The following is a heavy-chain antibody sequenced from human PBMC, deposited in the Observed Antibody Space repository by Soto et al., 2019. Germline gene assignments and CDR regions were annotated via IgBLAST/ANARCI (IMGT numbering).Heavy chain of an antibody. CDR2: IWYDGSNK. Sequence: GGSLRLSCAASGFTFSSYGMHWVRQAPGKGLEWVAVIWYDGSNKYYADSVKGRFTISRDNSKNTLYLQMNSLRAEDTAVYYCARLYSNYEPYYYYYMDVWGKGTTVTVSS. CDR3: ARLYSNYEPYYYYYMDV. J-gene: IGHJ6*03. CDR1: GFTFSSYG. V-gene: IGHV3-33*01. D-gene: IGHD4-4*01.